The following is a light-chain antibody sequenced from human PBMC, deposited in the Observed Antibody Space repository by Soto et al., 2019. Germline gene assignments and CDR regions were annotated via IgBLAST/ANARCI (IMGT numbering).Light chain of an antibody. CDR2: KAS. CDR3: QQYNSLALT. J-gene: IGKJ4*01. CDR1: QSISSW. V-gene: IGKV1-5*03. Sequence: DIQMTQSPSTLSASVGDRVTITCRASQSISSWLAWYQQKPGKAPKLLIYKASSLESGVPSRFSGSGSGTEFTLTISSLQPDDFATYYCQQYNSLALTFGGGTKVEIK.